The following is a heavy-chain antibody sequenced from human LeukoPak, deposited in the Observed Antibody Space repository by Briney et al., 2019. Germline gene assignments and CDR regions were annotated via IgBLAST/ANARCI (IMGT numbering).Heavy chain of an antibody. CDR1: GFTFSSYA. V-gene: IGHV3-23*01. Sequence: PGGSLRLSCAASGFTFSSYAMSWVRQAPGKGLEWVSAISGSGGSTYYADSVEGRFTISRDNSKNTLYLQMNSLRAEDTAVYYCAKVLMVYAEASYYFDYWGQGTLVTVSS. CDR3: AKVLMVYAEASYYFDY. D-gene: IGHD2-8*01. J-gene: IGHJ4*02. CDR2: ISGSGGST.